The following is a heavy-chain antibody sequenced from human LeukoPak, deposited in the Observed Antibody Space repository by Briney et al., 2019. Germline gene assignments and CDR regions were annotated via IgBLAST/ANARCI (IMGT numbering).Heavy chain of an antibody. V-gene: IGHV4-59*08. Sequence: SETLSLTCTVSGGSISGHHWTWIRQPPGTGLEWIGYFYDSGDFNYNPSLKSRVTIWMDMSNNQFSLTMSSVTAADTAMYYCARLLRPGGRKGDAFDIWGQRTLVTVSS. CDR1: GGSISGHH. D-gene: IGHD1-26*01. CDR3: ARLLRPGGRKGDAFDI. J-gene: IGHJ3*02. CDR2: FYDSGDF.